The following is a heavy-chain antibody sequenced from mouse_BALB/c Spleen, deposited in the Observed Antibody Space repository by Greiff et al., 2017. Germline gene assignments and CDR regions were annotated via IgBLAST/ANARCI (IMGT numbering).Heavy chain of an antibody. Sequence: EVKLVESGGGLVQPGGSLKLSCAASGFTFSSYGMSWVRQTPDKRLELVATINSNGGSTYYPDSVKGRFTISRDNAKNTLYLQMSSLKSEDTAMCYCARGGDSFAYWGQGTLVTVSA. CDR3: ARGGDSFAY. CDR2: INSNGGST. V-gene: IGHV5-6-3*01. CDR1: GFTFSSYG. J-gene: IGHJ3*01.